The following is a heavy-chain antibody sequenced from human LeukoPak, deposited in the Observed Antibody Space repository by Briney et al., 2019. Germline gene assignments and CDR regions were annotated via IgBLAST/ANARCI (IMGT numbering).Heavy chain of an antibody. CDR2: IYTSGST. CDR1: GGSISSYY. Sequence: PSETLSLTCTVSGGSISSYYWSWIRQPPGKGLEWIGYIYTSGSTNYNPSLKSRVTISVDTSKNQFSLKPSSVTAADTAVYYCARQRRFLEWLFDYWGQGTLVTVSS. CDR3: ARQRRFLEWLFDY. V-gene: IGHV4-4*09. J-gene: IGHJ4*02. D-gene: IGHD3-3*01.